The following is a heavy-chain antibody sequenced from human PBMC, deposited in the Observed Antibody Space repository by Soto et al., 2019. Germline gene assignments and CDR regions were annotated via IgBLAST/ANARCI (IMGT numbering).Heavy chain of an antibody. CDR2: ISSSSSTI. V-gene: IGHV3-48*02. CDR1: GFTFSSYS. J-gene: IGHJ6*02. Sequence: GGSLRLSCAASGFTFSSYSMNWVRQAPGKGLEWVSYISSSSSTIYYADSVKGRFTISRDNAKNSLYLQMNSLRDEDTAAYYCARAEYSSSPNYYYYYGMDVWGQGTTVTVSS. CDR3: ARAEYSSSPNYYYYYGMDV. D-gene: IGHD6-6*01.